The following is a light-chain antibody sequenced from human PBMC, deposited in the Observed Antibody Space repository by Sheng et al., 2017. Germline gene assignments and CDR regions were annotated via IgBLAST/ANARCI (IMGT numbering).Light chain of an antibody. CDR2: KDN. CDR1: SGSIASNY. Sequence: NFMLTQPHSVSESPGKTVTISCTGSSGSIASNYVQWYQQRPGSAPTTVIYKDNQTNSLGSRRSVLWLHSTAPPTLPPSPLSGLKTEDEADYYCQSYDTNMWVFGGGTRLTVL. J-gene: IGLJ3*02. CDR3: QSYDTNMWV. V-gene: IGLV6-57*02.